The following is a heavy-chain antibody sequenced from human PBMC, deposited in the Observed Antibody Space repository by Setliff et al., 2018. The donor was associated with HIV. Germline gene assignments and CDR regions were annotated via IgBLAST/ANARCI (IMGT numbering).Heavy chain of an antibody. V-gene: IGHV3-33*03. J-gene: IGHJ6*03. Sequence: SCAASGFTFSSYGMHWVRQAPGKGLEWVAVIWFDGSNKYYADSVRGRFTISRDKSKNTLHLQMNSLRAEDTAVYYCAKAPPYYYYMDVWGKGTTVTVSS. CDR2: IWFDGSNK. CDR3: AKAPPYYYYMDV. CDR1: GFTFSSYG.